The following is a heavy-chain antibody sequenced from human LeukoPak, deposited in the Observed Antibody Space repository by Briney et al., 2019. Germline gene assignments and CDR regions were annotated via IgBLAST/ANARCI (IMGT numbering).Heavy chain of an antibody. V-gene: IGHV3-33*06. CDR3: AKPRDSIVGTTTPTRLATLDI. CDR1: GFTFSSYG. J-gene: IGHJ3*02. D-gene: IGHD1-26*01. CDR2: IWYDGSNK. Sequence: GGSLRLSCAASGFTFSSYGMHWVRQAPGKGLEWVAVIWYDGSNKYYADSVKGRFTISRDNPNNTLYLQMNNLRAEDTAVYYCAKPRDSIVGTTTPTRLATLDIWGQGTMVTVSS.